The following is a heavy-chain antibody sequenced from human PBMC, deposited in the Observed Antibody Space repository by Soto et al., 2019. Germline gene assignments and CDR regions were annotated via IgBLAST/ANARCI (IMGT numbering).Heavy chain of an antibody. D-gene: IGHD6-13*01. CDR3: AQQQLVTNRYFDY. V-gene: IGHV3-23*01. CDR2: ISGSGGST. J-gene: IGHJ4*02. Sequence: PGGSLRLSCAASGFTFSSYAMSWVRQAPGKGLEWVSAISGSGGSTYYADSVKGRFTISRDNSKNTLYLQMNSLRAEDTAVYYCAQQQLVTNRYFDYWGQGTLVTVSS. CDR1: GFTFSSYA.